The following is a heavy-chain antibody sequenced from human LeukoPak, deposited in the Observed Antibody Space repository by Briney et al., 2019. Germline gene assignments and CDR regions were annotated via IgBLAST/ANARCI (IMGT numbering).Heavy chain of an antibody. Sequence: ASVKVSCKASGYTFTSYGISWVRQAPGQGLEWMGWISAYNGNTNYAQKLQGRVTMTTDTSTSIAYMELRSLRSDDTAVYYCARDGPDVDCSGGSCYSGSWGQGTLVTVSS. D-gene: IGHD2-15*01. J-gene: IGHJ5*02. V-gene: IGHV1-18*04. CDR1: GYTFTSYG. CDR2: ISAYNGNT. CDR3: ARDGPDVDCSGGSCYSGS.